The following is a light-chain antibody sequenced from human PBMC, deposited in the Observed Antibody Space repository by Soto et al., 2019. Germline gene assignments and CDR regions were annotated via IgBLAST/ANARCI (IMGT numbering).Light chain of an antibody. Sequence: QSVLTQPRSVSGSPGQSVTISCTGTSSDVGGYNYVSWYQQHPGKAPKLMIYDVSQRPSGVPDRFSGSKSGNTASLTISGLQHEDEADYSCCSYAGSHFLFGGGTKLTVL. CDR2: DVS. CDR3: CSYAGSHFL. J-gene: IGLJ2*01. V-gene: IGLV2-11*01. CDR1: SSDVGGYNY.